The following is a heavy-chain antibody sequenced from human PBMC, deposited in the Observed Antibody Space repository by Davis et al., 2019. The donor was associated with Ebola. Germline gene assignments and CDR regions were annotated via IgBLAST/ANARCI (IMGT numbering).Heavy chain of an antibody. V-gene: IGHV1-2*06. CDR3: AREFRDYYDSSGYYYVYAFDI. Sequence: AASVKVSCKASGYTFTSYGITWVRQAPGQGLEWMGRINPNSGGTNYAQKFQGRVTMTRDTSISTAYMELSRLRSDDTAVYYCAREFRDYYDSSGYYYVYAFDIWGQGTMVTVSS. CDR1: GYTFTSYG. D-gene: IGHD3-22*01. J-gene: IGHJ3*02. CDR2: INPNSGGT.